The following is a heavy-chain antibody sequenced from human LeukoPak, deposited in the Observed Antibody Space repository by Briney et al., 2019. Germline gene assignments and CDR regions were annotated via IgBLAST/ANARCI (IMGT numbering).Heavy chain of an antibody. V-gene: IGHV3-23*01. J-gene: IGHJ4*02. CDR1: GFTFSSYA. D-gene: IGHD3-22*01. CDR3: ARGPDYYYDSSGSFDY. Sequence: GGYLRLSCAASGFTFSSYAMSWVRQAPWKGLEWVSAISGSGGSTYYADSVKGRFTISRDTAKNSVHLQMNSLRVDDTAVYYCARGPDYYYDSSGSFDYWGQGTLVTVSS. CDR2: ISGSGGST.